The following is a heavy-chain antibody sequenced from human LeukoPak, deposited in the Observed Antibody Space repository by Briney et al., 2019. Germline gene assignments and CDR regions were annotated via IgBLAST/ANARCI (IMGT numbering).Heavy chain of an antibody. V-gene: IGHV1-69*01. CDR1: GGTFSSYA. J-gene: IGHJ4*02. CDR2: IIPIFGTA. Sequence: SVKVSCKASGGTFSSYAISWVRQAPGQGLEWMGGIIPIFGTANYAQKFQGRVTITADGSTSTAYMELSSLRSEDTAVYYCARGGEGVIAAAGTMADYWGQGTLVTVSS. CDR3: ARGGEGVIAAAGTMADY. D-gene: IGHD6-13*01.